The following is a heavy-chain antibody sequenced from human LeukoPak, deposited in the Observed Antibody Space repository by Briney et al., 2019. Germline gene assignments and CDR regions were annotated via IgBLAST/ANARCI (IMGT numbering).Heavy chain of an antibody. CDR3: ASYSGIYSAFEI. V-gene: IGHV4-39*07. J-gene: IGHJ3*02. D-gene: IGHD1-26*01. CDR2: IFYNGGP. Sequence: SETLSLTCTASGDSITNSNYYWGWVRQSPGRGLEWLGNIFYNGGPYYNPSFKSRVVISVDTSKNHFSLTLNAVTAADPAVYHCASYSGIYSAFEIWSQGTLVTVSS. CDR1: GDSITNSNYY.